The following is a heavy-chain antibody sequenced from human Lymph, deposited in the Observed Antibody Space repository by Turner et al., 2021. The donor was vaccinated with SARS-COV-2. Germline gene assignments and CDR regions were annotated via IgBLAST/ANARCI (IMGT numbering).Heavy chain of an antibody. CDR3: ARDLDTAGGMDV. J-gene: IGHJ6*02. D-gene: IGHD5-18*01. CDR2: IYSGGSS. V-gene: IGHV3-53*04. Sequence: EVQLVESGGDLVQPGGSLRLSCAASGITVSRNYMRWVRQAPGKGLEWVSVIYSGGSSYYADSVKGRFTISRHNSKNTLYLQMNSLRAEDTAVYYCARDLDTAGGMDVWGQGTTVTVSS. CDR1: GITVSRNY.